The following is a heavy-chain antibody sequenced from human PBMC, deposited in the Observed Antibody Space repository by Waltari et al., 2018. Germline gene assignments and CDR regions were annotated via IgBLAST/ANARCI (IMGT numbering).Heavy chain of an antibody. CDR3: VRRFWDGRYYRDA. D-gene: IGHD3-22*01. CDR2: LYDSGDI. Sequence: QVQLQESGPGLVQPSETLSLTCPVSGLSLSSGFSWGWIWLSPGRGREGIGSLYDSGDIYYNPSLQSGIILSRDTSKNQFSLKLSSVTAADTAVYYCVRRFWDGRYYRDAWGQGILVTVSS. J-gene: IGHJ5*02. CDR1: GLSLSSGFS. V-gene: IGHV4-38-2*01.